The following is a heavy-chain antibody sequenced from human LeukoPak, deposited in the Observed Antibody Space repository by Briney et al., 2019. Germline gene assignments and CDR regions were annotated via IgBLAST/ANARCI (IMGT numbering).Heavy chain of an antibody. Sequence: GFLKPPCSASGITFSYHWISRVPQAPGKGPGWGASKKQNGSEKYRVDSLKGRFTISRDNANNSLYLQMNSLRADDTAVYYCARDIGLRKAAPPGWFDPWGQGALVTVSS. J-gene: IGHJ5*02. CDR3: ARDIGLRKAAPPGWFDP. D-gene: IGHD6-6*01. CDR1: GITFSYHW. V-gene: IGHV3-7*01. CDR2: KKQNGSEK.